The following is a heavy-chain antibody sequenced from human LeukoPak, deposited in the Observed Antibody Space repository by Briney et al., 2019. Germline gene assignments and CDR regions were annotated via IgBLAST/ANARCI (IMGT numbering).Heavy chain of an antibody. CDR1: GGSFSDYY. CDR2: INHSGNT. J-gene: IGHJ6*03. CDR3: ARVLRSRIKFTMVRGVSPANYHYYYLDV. D-gene: IGHD3-10*01. V-gene: IGHV4-34*01. Sequence: SETLSLTCAVYGGSFSDYYWSWIRQPPGKGLEWVGEINHSGNTNYNPSLKSRVTISVGTSKNQFSLKLSSVTAADTAVYYCARVLRSRIKFTMVRGVSPANYHYYYLDVWGKGTTVTVSS.